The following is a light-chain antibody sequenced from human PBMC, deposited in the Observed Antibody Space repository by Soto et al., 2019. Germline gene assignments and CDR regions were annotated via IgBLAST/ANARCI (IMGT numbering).Light chain of an antibody. Sequence: QSVLTQPPSASGTPGQRVTISCSGSSSNIGSNTVSWYQQLPGTAPKLLIYTNNQRPSGVPDRFSGSKSGTSASLAISGLQSEDEADYYCAVWDDSLNGVVFGGGTKLTVL. CDR3: AVWDDSLNGVV. CDR1: SSNIGSNT. CDR2: TNN. V-gene: IGLV1-44*01. J-gene: IGLJ2*01.